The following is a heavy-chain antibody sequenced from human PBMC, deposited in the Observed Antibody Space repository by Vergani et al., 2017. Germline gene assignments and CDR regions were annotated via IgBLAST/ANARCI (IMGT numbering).Heavy chain of an antibody. Sequence: QVQLVESGGGVVQPGRSLRLSCAASGFTFSSYGMHWVRQAPGKGLEWVAVISYDGSNKYYADSVKGRFTISRDNSKNTLYLQMNSLRAEDTAVYYCAKGRITVTPGRIDYWGQGTLVTVSS. V-gene: IGHV3-30*18. CDR3: AKGRITVTPGRIDY. CDR1: GFTFSSYG. D-gene: IGHD4-17*01. J-gene: IGHJ4*02. CDR2: ISYDGSNK.